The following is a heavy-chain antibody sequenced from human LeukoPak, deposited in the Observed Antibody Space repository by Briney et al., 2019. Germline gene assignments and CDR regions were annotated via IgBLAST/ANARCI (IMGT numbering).Heavy chain of an antibody. CDR1: GGSISSYY. Sequence: PSETLSLTCTVSGGSISSYYWSWIRQPPGKGLEWIGYIYYSGSTNYNPSLKSRVTISVDTSKNQFSLKLSSVTAADTAVYYCARFDYYDSSGYPDYWGQGTLVTVSS. CDR2: IYYSGST. V-gene: IGHV4-59*01. CDR3: ARFDYYDSSGYPDY. D-gene: IGHD3-22*01. J-gene: IGHJ4*02.